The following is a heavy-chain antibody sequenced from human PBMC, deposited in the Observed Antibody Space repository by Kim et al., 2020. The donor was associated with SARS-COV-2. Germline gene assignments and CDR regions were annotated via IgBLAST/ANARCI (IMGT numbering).Heavy chain of an antibody. Sequence: ASVKVSCKASGYTFTSYAMHWVRQAPGQRLEWMGWINAGNGNTKYSQKFQGRVTITRDTSASTAYMELSSLRSEDTAVYYCARILLWFGEPFGGFDYWGQGTLVTVSS. J-gene: IGHJ4*02. CDR2: INAGNGNT. CDR3: ARILLWFGEPFGGFDY. CDR1: GYTFTSYA. V-gene: IGHV1-3*01. D-gene: IGHD3-10*01.